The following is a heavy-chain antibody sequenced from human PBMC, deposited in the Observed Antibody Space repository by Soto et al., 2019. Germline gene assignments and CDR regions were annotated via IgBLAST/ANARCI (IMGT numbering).Heavy chain of an antibody. Sequence: QVQLQESGPGLEKPSETLSLTCTVSGGSIGSYYWSWLRQPPGKGLEWIGHIYYSGSTKYSPSLKSRVTISVDTSKNQFSLKLNSVTAADTAVYYCARGDGCGGNCFYGMDVWGQGTTVTVSS. V-gene: IGHV4-59*01. CDR1: GGSIGSYY. CDR3: ARGDGCGGNCFYGMDV. CDR2: IYYSGST. J-gene: IGHJ6*02. D-gene: IGHD2-21*01.